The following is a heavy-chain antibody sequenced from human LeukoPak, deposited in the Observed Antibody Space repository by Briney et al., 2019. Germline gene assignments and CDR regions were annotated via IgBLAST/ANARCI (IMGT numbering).Heavy chain of an antibody. CDR3: ARDRGSSWYGDWFDP. V-gene: IGHV4-39*07. J-gene: IGHJ5*02. D-gene: IGHD6-13*01. CDR2: IYYSGST. CDR1: GGSISSSSYY. Sequence: SETLSLTCTVSGGSISSSSYYWGWIRQPPGKGLEWIGSIYYSGSTYYNPSLKSRVTISVDTSKNQFSLKLSSVTAADTAVYYCARDRGSSWYGDWFDPWGQGTLVTVSS.